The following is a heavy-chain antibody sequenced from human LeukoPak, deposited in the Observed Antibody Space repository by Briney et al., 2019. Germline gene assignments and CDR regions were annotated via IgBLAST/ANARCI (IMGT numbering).Heavy chain of an antibody. Sequence: ASVKVSCKASGYTFTSYGISWVRQAPGQGLEWMGWISAYNGNTNYAQRLQGRVTMTTDTSTSTAYMELRSLRSDDTAVYYCARVGLRFGEAADAFDIWGQGTMVTVSS. V-gene: IGHV1-18*01. D-gene: IGHD3-10*01. CDR3: ARVGLRFGEAADAFDI. CDR1: GYTFTSYG. J-gene: IGHJ3*02. CDR2: ISAYNGNT.